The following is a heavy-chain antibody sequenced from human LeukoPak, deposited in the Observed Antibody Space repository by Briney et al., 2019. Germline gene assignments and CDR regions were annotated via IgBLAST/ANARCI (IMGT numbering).Heavy chain of an antibody. D-gene: IGHD3-10*01. J-gene: IGHJ5*02. CDR3: ARDDPPLLLWFGESNNWFDP. CDR2: INSDGSST. V-gene: IGHV3-74*01. CDR1: GFTFSSCW. Sequence: GGSLRLSCAASGFTFSSCWMHWVRQAPGKGLVWVSRINSDGSSTSYADSVKGRFTISRDNAKNTLYLQMNSLRAEDTAVYYCARDDPPLLLWFGESNNWFDPWGQGTLVTVSS.